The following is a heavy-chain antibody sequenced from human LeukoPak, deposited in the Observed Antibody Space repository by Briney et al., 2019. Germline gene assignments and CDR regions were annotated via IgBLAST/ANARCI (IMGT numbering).Heavy chain of an antibody. CDR2: IIPIFGTA. CDR3: ARDGPNWGTD. Sequence: ASVKVSCKASGGTFSSYAISWVRQAPGQGLEWMGGIIPIFGTANYAQKFQGRVTITADESTSTAYMELSSLRSEDTALYYCARDGPNWGTDWGQGTLVTVFS. J-gene: IGHJ4*02. V-gene: IGHV1-69*13. CDR1: GGTFSSYA. D-gene: IGHD7-27*01.